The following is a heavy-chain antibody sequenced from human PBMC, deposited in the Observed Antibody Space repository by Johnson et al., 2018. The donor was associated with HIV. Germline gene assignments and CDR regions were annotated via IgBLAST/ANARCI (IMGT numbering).Heavy chain of an antibody. J-gene: IGHJ3*02. CDR2: ISYDGSNK. Sequence: QVQLVESGGGVVQPGRSLRLSCAAPGFTLRTYAMHWVRQAPGKGLEWVAVISYDGSNKYYAASVKGRFTISRDNAKHTLYLQMNSLRAEDPAVYYCARESGFEWELLGGMHLAFDIWGQGTMVTVSS. V-gene: IGHV3-30-3*01. CDR3: ARESGFEWELLGGMHLAFDI. CDR1: GFTLRTYA. D-gene: IGHD1-26*01.